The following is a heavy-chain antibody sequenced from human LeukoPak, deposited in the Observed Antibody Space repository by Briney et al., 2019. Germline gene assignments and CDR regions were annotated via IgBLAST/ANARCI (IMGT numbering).Heavy chain of an antibody. CDR2: INHSGST. J-gene: IGHJ4*02. D-gene: IGHD3-10*01. V-gene: IGHV4-34*01. Sequence: SETLSLTCAVYGGSFSGYYWSWIRQPPGKGLEWIGEINHSGSTNYNPSLKSRVTISVDTSKNQFSLKLSSVTAADTAVYYCARVDRGHFDYWGQGTLVTVSS. CDR3: ARVDRGHFDY. CDR1: GGSFSGYY.